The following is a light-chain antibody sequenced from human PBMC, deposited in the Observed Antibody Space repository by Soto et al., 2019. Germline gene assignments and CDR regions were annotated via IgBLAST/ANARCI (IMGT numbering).Light chain of an antibody. V-gene: IGKV1-8*01. CDR3: QQYYSYPQA. Sequence: AIRMTQSPSSLSASTGDRVTITCRASQGISSYLAWYQQKPGKAPKLLIYAASTLQSGVPSRFSGSGSWTDFTLTISCLQSEDFATYYCQQYYSYPQAFGQGTKVDIK. CDR1: QGISSY. CDR2: AAS. J-gene: IGKJ1*01.